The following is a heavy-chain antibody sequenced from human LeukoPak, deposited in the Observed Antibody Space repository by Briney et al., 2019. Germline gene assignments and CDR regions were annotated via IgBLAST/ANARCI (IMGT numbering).Heavy chain of an antibody. CDR2: IYYSGSTNDSGST. Sequence: PSETLSLTCIVSGGSTSNYYWSWIRQSPGKGLEWIGYIYYSGSTNDSGSTNYNPSLKSRVTISVDTSKNQFSLKLNSVTAADTAVYYCARGTYDYVWGSYRPYNWFDPWGQGTLVTVSS. CDR3: ARGTYDYVWGSYRPYNWFDP. V-gene: IGHV4-59*01. J-gene: IGHJ5*02. D-gene: IGHD3-16*02. CDR1: GGSTSNYY.